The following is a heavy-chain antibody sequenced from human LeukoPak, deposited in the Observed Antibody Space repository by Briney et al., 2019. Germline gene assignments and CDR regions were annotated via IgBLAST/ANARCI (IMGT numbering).Heavy chain of an antibody. CDR2: INGSGDST. V-gene: IGHV3-23*01. CDR1: GFPFSTSA. J-gene: IGHJ4*02. D-gene: IGHD5-18*01. Sequence: GGSLRLSCAASGFPFSTSAMSGVRQAPGKGLEGVSGINGSGDSTYYADSVKGRFTISRDNSKNTLYLQMNSLRAEDTAVYYCANVRYKYGKDYWGQGTLVTVSS. CDR3: ANVRYKYGKDY.